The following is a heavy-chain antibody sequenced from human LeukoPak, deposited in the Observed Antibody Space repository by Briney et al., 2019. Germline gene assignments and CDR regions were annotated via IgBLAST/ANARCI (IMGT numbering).Heavy chain of an antibody. CDR2: ISSSGSTI. CDR1: GFTFSDYY. D-gene: IGHD3-3*01. V-gene: IGHV3-11*01. Sequence: GWALRLSRAASGFTFSDYYMSWLRQAPAKGLEWVSYISSSGSTIYYADSVKGRFTISRDHAKNSLYLQMNSLRAEDTAVYYCAREYYDFWSGYYPYFDYWGQGTLVTVSS. J-gene: IGHJ4*02. CDR3: AREYYDFWSGYYPYFDY.